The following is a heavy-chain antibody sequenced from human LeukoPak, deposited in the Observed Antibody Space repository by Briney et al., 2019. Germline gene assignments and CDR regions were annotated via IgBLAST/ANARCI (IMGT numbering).Heavy chain of an antibody. CDR1: GFTFSINA. Sequence: GGSLRLSCAASGFTFSINAMAWVRQAPGKGLEWVSAISGSGGSTFYADYVKGRFTISRDNAKNTLYLQMNSLRAEDTAVYYCARDKYGGNSNAFDIWGQGTLVTVSS. CDR3: ARDKYGGNSNAFDI. CDR2: ISGSGGST. J-gene: IGHJ3*02. D-gene: IGHD4-23*01. V-gene: IGHV3-23*01.